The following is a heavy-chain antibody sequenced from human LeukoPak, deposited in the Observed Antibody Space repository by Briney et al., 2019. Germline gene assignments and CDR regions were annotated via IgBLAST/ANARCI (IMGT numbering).Heavy chain of an antibody. Sequence: GASVKVSCKASGGTFSSYAISWVRQAPGQGLEWMGGIIPIFGTAHYAQKFQGRVTITTDESTSTAYMELSSLRSEDTAVYYCARSVLGYCSSTSCYPYYYYYMDVWGKGTTVTVSS. V-gene: IGHV1-69*05. CDR3: ARSVLGYCSSTSCYPYYYYYMDV. CDR1: GGTFSSYA. D-gene: IGHD2-2*01. CDR2: IIPIFGTA. J-gene: IGHJ6*03.